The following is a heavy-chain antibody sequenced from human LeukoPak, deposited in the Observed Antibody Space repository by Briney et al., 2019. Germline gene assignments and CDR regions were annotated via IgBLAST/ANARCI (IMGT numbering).Heavy chain of an antibody. CDR1: GFTFSSYN. CDR2: ITTSGTII. J-gene: IGHJ3*01. CDR3: AREDAFYSSGWISGGFDV. Sequence: GGSLRLSCAASGFTFSSYNMNWVRQVPGMGLEWVSYITTSGTIIYYADSVKGRFTISRDNAKNSLYLQMNSLRDEDTAVYYCAREDAFYSSGWISGGFDVWGRGTMVTVSS. V-gene: IGHV3-48*02. D-gene: IGHD6-19*01.